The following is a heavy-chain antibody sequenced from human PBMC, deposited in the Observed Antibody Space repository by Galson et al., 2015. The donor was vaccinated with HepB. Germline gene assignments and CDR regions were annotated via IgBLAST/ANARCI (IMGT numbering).Heavy chain of an antibody. V-gene: IGHV4-30-2*01. CDR1: GGSISSGGYS. CDR3: ARAPYDSSYYSDFQY. D-gene: IGHD3-22*01. Sequence: TLSLTCAVSGGSISSGGYSWSWIRQPPGKGLEWIGYIYHSGSTYYNPSLRTRVTLSVDRSQNQFSLRLSSVTAADTAVYYCARAPYDSSYYSDFQYWGQGTLVTVPS. CDR2: IYHSGST. J-gene: IGHJ4*02.